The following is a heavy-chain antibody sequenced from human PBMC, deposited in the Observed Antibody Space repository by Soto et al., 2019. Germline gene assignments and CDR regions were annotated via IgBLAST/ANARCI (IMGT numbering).Heavy chain of an antibody. CDR3: ARDSGSYGGDRSVKYYFGY. J-gene: IGHJ4*02. V-gene: IGHV3-33*01. D-gene: IGHD1-26*01. CDR1: GFTFSNYG. CDR2: IWCDGSNK. Sequence: QVQLVESGGGVVQPGRSLRLSCAASGFTFSNYGMNWVRQAPGKGLEWVAVIWCDGSNKYYADSVKGRFTISRDNSKNKRQLQANSVSAEDTAVYYCARDSGSYGGDRSVKYYFGYWGQGTLVTVSP.